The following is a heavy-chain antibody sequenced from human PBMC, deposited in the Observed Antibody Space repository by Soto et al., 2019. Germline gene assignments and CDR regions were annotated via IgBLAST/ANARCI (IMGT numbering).Heavy chain of an antibody. Sequence: QVQLVQSGAEEKKPGSSVKVSCKASGGTFGSYAISWARQAPGQGLEWMGGIIPIPGTANYAQKFQGRVTIAADESTSTAYMELSSLRSEDTAVYYCARSQGSSTSLEIYYYYYYRMDVWGQGTTVTVSS. CDR3: ARSQGSSTSLEIYYYYYYRMDV. CDR2: IIPIPGTA. D-gene: IGHD2-2*01. CDR1: GGTFGSYA. V-gene: IGHV1-69*01. J-gene: IGHJ6*02.